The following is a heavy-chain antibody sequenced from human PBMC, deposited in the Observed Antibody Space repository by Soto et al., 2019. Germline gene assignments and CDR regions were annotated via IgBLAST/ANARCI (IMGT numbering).Heavy chain of an antibody. CDR3: ARAVHLVGATGPDY. J-gene: IGHJ4*02. CDR2: INAYNGNT. D-gene: IGHD1-26*01. V-gene: IGHV1-3*01. CDR1: GYIFTNYA. Sequence: QVQLVQSGAEVKKPGASGKVSCKASGYIFTNYAMHRVRHAPGQRLKCMAWINAYNGNTNYAQKLQGRVTMTTDTSASTAYMELRSLRSDDTAVYYCARAVHLVGATGPDYWGQGTLVTVSS.